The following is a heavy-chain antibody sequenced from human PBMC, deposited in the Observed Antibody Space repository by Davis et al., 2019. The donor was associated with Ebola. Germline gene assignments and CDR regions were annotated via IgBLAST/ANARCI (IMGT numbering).Heavy chain of an antibody. V-gene: IGHV3-21*04. CDR2: ISGSSYYI. CDR3: ARDTKAAHAP. J-gene: IGHJ5*02. CDR1: GFTFSSYN. D-gene: IGHD6-6*01. Sequence: GGSLRLSCAASGFTFSSYNMNWVRQAPGKGLEWLSSISGSSYYIYYAVSVMGRFTNSRDNAKNSLYLQMNSLRAEDTAVYYCARDTKAAHAPWGQGTLVTVSS.